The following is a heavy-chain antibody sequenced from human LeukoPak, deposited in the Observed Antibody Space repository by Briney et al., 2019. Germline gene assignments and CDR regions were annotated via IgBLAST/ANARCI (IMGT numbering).Heavy chain of an antibody. J-gene: IGHJ4*02. Sequence: PSETLSLTCTVSGGSISSYYWNWIRQPPGKGLEWIGYFHYSGSTNYNPSLKSRVTISVDTSKNQFSLKLSSVTAADTAVYYCARVGVGATMDYWGQGTLVTVSS. CDR2: FHYSGST. D-gene: IGHD1-26*01. CDR1: GGSISSYY. CDR3: ARVGVGATMDY. V-gene: IGHV4-59*12.